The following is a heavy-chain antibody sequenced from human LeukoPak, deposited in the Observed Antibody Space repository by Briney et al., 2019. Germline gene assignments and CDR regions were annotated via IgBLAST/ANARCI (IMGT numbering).Heavy chain of an antibody. D-gene: IGHD3-10*01. J-gene: IGHJ5*02. CDR1: GYTFTSYG. Sequence: ASVTVSCKASGYTFTSYGISWVRQAPGQGLEWMGWISAYNGNTNYAQKLQGRVTMTTDTSTSTAYMELRSLRSDNTAVYYCARAIELVGWFGELLGSSPPPFDPWGQGTLVTVSS. CDR2: ISAYNGNT. CDR3: ARAIELVGWFGELLGSSPPPFDP. V-gene: IGHV1-18*01.